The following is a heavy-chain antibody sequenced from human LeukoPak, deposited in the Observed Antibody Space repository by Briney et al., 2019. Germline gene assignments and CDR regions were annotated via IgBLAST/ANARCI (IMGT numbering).Heavy chain of an antibody. CDR1: GGSMSSFY. CDR2: MYYRGRT. Sequence: SETLSLTCTVSGGSMSSFYWSWIRQPLGKGLEWIGYMYYRGRTNYNPSLKSRVTISVDASKNQISLNLTSVTAADTAAYYCARGFSEEGWFDPWGPGTLVTVSS. J-gene: IGHJ5*02. CDR3: ARGFSEEGWFDP. V-gene: IGHV4-59*01.